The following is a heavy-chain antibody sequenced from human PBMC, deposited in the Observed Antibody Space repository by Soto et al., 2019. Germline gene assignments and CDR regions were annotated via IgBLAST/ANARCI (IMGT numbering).Heavy chain of an antibody. D-gene: IGHD6-19*01. CDR2: VYPGDSDT. Sequence: PXESLKTNCKASGYSICNYWIGWVRQMPAKGLEARGNVYPGDSDTRYSPSFQGQVTSSADKSMITAYLQCNSLKASDTAIYDCGRLAVAGTADYFDYWGQGTPVTVSS. J-gene: IGHJ4*02. V-gene: IGHV5-51*01. CDR1: GYSICNYW. CDR3: GRLAVAGTADYFDY.